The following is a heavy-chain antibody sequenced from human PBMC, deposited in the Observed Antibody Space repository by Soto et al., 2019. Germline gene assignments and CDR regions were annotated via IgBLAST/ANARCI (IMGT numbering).Heavy chain of an antibody. CDR2: IYYSGST. J-gene: IGHJ6*02. D-gene: IGHD4-17*01. CDR1: GGSVSSGSYY. V-gene: IGHV4-61*01. Sequence: PSETLSLTCTVSGGSVSSGSYYWSWIRQPPGKGLEWIGYIYYSGSTNYNPSLKRRVTISVDTSKNQFSLKLSSVTAADTAVYYSARRATVKGGHGMDVWGQGTTVTVSS. CDR3: ARRATVKGGHGMDV.